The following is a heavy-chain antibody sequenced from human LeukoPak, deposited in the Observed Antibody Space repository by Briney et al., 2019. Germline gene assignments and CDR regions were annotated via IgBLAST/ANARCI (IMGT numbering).Heavy chain of an antibody. CDR1: GYTFTSYY. Sequence: AXVKVSCKASGYTFTSYYMHWVRQAPGQGLEWMGIINPSGGSTIYAQKFEGRVTMTRDTSTSTVYMELSSLRSEGTAVYYCARESYYYDSSGYRYYFDYWGQGTLVTVSS. CDR2: INPSGGST. D-gene: IGHD3-22*01. J-gene: IGHJ4*02. CDR3: ARESYYYDSSGYRYYFDY. V-gene: IGHV1-46*01.